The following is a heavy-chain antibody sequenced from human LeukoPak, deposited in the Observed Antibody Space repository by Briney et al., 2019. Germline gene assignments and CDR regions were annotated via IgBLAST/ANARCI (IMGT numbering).Heavy chain of an antibody. CDR3: ARGMVPLSY. D-gene: IGHD2-8*01. Sequence: GGSLRLSCAASGLTVSNNYMSWVRQAPGKGLEWVSVIYSGGSTYYADSVKGRFTISRDNSKNTRYLQMYSLRAEDTAVYYCARGMVPLSYWGQGTLVTVSS. CDR2: IYSGGST. J-gene: IGHJ4*02. CDR1: GLTVSNNY. V-gene: IGHV3-53*01.